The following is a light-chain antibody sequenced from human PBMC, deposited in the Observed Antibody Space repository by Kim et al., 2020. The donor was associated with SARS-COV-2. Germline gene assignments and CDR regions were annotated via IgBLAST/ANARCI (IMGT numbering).Light chain of an antibody. CDR2: DVT. J-gene: IGLJ2*01. CDR1: SSDVGGSNY. CDR3: SSYRNSRTI. Sequence: QSALTQPASVSGSPGQSITISCTGTSSDVGGSNYVSWYQQHEGRAPKLMIYDVTKRPSGVSNRFFGSKSGNTASLTISGLQAEDEADYYCSSYRNSRTIFGGGTQLTVL. V-gene: IGLV2-14*03.